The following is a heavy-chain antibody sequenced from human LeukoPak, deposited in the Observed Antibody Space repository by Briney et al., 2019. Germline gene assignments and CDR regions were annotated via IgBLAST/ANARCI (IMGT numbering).Heavy chain of an antibody. CDR2: IIPIFGTA. D-gene: IGHD6-25*01. Sequence: ASVKVSCKASGGTFSSYAISWVRQAPGQGLEWMGGIIPIFGTANYAQKFQGRVTITTDESTSTAYMELSSLRSEDTAVYYCARDQGQRLGIFDYWGQGTLVTVSS. CDR1: GGTFSSYA. CDR3: ARDQGQRLGIFDY. V-gene: IGHV1-69*05. J-gene: IGHJ4*02.